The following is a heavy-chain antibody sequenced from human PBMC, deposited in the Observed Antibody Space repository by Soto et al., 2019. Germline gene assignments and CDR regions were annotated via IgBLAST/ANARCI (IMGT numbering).Heavy chain of an antibody. CDR2: ISSSSSYT. CDR1: GFTFSDYY. V-gene: IGHV3-11*06. Sequence: GGSLRLSCAASGFTFSDYYMSWIRQAPGKGLEWVSYISSSSSYTNYADSVKGRFTISRDNAKNSLYLQMNSLRAEETAVYYCARDGGYCSSTSCYVDGDYYFDYWGQGTLVTVSS. D-gene: IGHD2-2*03. CDR3: ARDGGYCSSTSCYVDGDYYFDY. J-gene: IGHJ4*02.